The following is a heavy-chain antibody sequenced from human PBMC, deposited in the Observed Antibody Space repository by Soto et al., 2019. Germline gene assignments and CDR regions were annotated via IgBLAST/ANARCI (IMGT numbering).Heavy chain of an antibody. CDR3: ARDVTTRTSTYYYAMDV. V-gene: IGHV4-31*03. CDR2: LYYRGNT. CDR1: GGSINSGGYY. D-gene: IGHD4-4*01. Sequence: PSETLSLTCTVSGGSINSGGYYWNWIRQHPGKGLEWLGYLYYRGNTYCNPSLKSRITISGDTSKNQFSLKLSSVTAADTAVYYCARDVTTRTSTYYYAMDVWGQGTTVTVSS. J-gene: IGHJ6*02.